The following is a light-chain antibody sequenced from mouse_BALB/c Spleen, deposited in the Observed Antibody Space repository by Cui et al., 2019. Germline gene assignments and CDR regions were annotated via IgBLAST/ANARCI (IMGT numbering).Light chain of an antibody. Sequence: NIVLTPSSKSMSMSVGERVTVSCKGSENVGTYVSWYQQKPEQSPKLLIYGASNRYTGVPDRFTGSGSATDFTLTISSVQAEDLADYHCGQSYSYPLTFGAGTKLELK. V-gene: IGKV6-20*01. CDR1: ENVGTY. J-gene: IGKJ5*01. CDR2: GAS. CDR3: GQSYSYPLT.